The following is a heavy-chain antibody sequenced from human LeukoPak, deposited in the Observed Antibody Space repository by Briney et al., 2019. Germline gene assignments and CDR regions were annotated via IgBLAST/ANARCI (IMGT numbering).Heavy chain of an antibody. D-gene: IGHD6-13*01. V-gene: IGHV3-23*01. Sequence: PGGSLRLSCAASVFRFSTYAMIWVRQAPEKGLEWVSGITGSGDNTYHTDSVKGRFTISRDNSKNTLYLQMNSLRAEDTAVYYCAKDDGAAANYYYYYYMDVWGKGTTVTVSS. CDR2: ITGSGDNT. J-gene: IGHJ6*03. CDR3: AKDDGAAANYYYYYYMDV. CDR1: VFRFSTYA.